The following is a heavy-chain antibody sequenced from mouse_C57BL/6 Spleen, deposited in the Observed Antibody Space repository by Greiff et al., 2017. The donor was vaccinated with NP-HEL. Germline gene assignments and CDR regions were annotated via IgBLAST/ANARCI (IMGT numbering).Heavy chain of an antibody. V-gene: IGHV1-55*01. Sequence: VQLQQSGAELVKPGASVKMSCKASGYTFTSYWITWVKQRPGQGLEWIGDIYPGSGSTNYNEKFKSKATLTVDTSSSTAYMQLSSLTSEDSAVYYCARRETTVVGAMDYWGQGTSVTVSS. D-gene: IGHD1-1*01. CDR2: IYPGSGST. CDR1: GYTFTSYW. CDR3: ARRETTVVGAMDY. J-gene: IGHJ4*01.